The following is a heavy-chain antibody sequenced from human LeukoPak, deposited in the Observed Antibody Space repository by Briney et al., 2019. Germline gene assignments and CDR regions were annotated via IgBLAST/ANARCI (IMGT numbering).Heavy chain of an antibody. J-gene: IGHJ4*02. CDR1: GGSISSGSYY. Sequence: PSQALSLACTVSGGSISSGSYYWSWIRQPAGKGLEWIGRIYTSGSTDYNPSLKSRVTISVDTSKNQFSLKLSSVTAADTAVYYCARGNGYYFDYWGQGTLVTVSS. CDR2: IYTSGST. V-gene: IGHV4-61*02. CDR3: ARGNGYYFDY.